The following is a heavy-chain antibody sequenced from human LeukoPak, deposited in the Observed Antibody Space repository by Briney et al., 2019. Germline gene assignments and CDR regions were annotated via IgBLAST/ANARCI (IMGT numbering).Heavy chain of an antibody. CDR3: ARGRRYCYAYEDY. D-gene: IGHD2-2*01. J-gene: IGHJ4*02. CDR1: GGSISSYY. V-gene: IGHV4-59*01. Sequence: SETLSLTCTVSGGSISSYYWSWIRQPPGKGLEWIGYIYYSGSTNYNPSLKSRVTISVDTSKNQFSLKLSSVTAADTAVYYCARGRRYCYAYEDYWGQGTLVTVSS. CDR2: IYYSGST.